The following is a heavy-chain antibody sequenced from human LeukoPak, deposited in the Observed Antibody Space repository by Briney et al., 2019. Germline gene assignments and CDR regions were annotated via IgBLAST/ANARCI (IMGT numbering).Heavy chain of an antibody. Sequence: SETLSLTCTVSGGSISSSSYYWGWIRQPPGKGLEWIGSIYYSGSTYYNPSLKSRVTISVDTSKNQFSPKLSSVTAADTAVYYCARGGSDSSSSGDYFDYWGQGTLVTVSS. J-gene: IGHJ4*02. D-gene: IGHD6-6*01. V-gene: IGHV4-39*07. CDR2: IYYSGST. CDR3: ARGGSDSSSSGDYFDY. CDR1: GGSISSSSYY.